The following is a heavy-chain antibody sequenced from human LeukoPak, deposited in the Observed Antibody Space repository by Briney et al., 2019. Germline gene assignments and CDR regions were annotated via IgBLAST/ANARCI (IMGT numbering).Heavy chain of an antibody. V-gene: IGHV4-61*01. D-gene: IGHD5-24*01. Sequence: SETLSLTCPVSGGSVSSGSHYWSWIRQPPGKGLEWIGYIYYSGSTNYNPSLKSRVTISVDTSKNQFSLKLSSVTAADTAVYYCARARDGYTDTPFDYWGQGTLVTVSS. CDR1: GGSVSSGSHY. CDR3: ARARDGYTDTPFDY. J-gene: IGHJ4*02. CDR2: IYYSGST.